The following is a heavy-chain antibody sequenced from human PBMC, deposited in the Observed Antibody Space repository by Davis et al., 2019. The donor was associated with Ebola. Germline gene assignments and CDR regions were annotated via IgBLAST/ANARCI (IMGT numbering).Heavy chain of an antibody. V-gene: IGHV3-69-1*01. D-gene: IGHD2-21*02. CDR1: GFVFRNYV. Sequence: GESLKISCAASGFVFRNYVMSWVRQAPGKGLEWVSTLGTSADTYYADSVKGRFTISRDNAKNSLYLQMNSLRAEDTAVYYCARAGFLRGDRFSGMDVWGKGTTVTVSS. J-gene: IGHJ6*04. CDR3: ARAGFLRGDRFSGMDV. CDR2: LGTSADT.